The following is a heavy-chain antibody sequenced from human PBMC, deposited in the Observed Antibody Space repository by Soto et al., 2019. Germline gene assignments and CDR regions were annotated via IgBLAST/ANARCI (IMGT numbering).Heavy chain of an antibody. CDR1: GFTFSSYA. Sequence: EVQLLESGGGLVQPGGSLRLSCAASGFTFSSYAMSWVRQTPGKGLEWVSGVLGGGGSTFYADSVKGRFTISRDNSKNTLYVQMNRLRAEDTAIYWGARKGPPRDAFDIWGQGTMVTVSS. CDR3: ARKGPPRDAFDI. J-gene: IGHJ3*02. CDR2: VLGGGGST. V-gene: IGHV3-23*01.